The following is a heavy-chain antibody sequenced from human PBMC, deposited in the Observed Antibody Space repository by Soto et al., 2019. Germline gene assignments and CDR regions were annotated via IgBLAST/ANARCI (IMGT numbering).Heavy chain of an antibody. Sequence: QVQLQESGPGLVKPSQTLSLTCTVSGGSISSGGYYWSWIRQHPGKGLEWIGYIYYSGSTYYNPSLKSRVTISADTSKNQFALKLSAVTAADTAVYDCAGVRGVNWFDPWGQGTLVTVSS. CDR1: GGSISSGGYY. CDR2: IYYSGST. D-gene: IGHD3-10*01. V-gene: IGHV4-31*03. CDR3: AGVRGVNWFDP. J-gene: IGHJ5*02.